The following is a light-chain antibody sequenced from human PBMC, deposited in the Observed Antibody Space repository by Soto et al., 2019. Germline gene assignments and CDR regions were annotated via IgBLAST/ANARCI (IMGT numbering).Light chain of an antibody. Sequence: EIVMTQSPVTLSASPGERVTLSCRASQSVNINLAWYQQRHGQAPRVLIYGASNTASGIPDKFSGSGSGTDFTLTISSVEPDDFELYFCQQYKDWPPLTFGGGTRVEIK. CDR2: GAS. CDR3: QQYKDWPPLT. V-gene: IGKV3D-15*01. CDR1: QSVNIN. J-gene: IGKJ4*02.